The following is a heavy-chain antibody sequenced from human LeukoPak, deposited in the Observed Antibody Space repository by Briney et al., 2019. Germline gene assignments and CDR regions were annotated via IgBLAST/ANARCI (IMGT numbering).Heavy chain of an antibody. J-gene: IGHJ4*02. Sequence: GGSLRLSCAASGFTFSSYAMSWVRQAPGKGLEWVSAISGSGGSTYYADSVKGRFTISRDNSKNTLYLQINSLRDEDMAVYYCAKDLYDLVYAISFDYWGQGTLVTVSS. V-gene: IGHV3-23*01. CDR1: GFTFSSYA. D-gene: IGHD2-8*01. CDR2: ISGSGGST. CDR3: AKDLYDLVYAISFDY.